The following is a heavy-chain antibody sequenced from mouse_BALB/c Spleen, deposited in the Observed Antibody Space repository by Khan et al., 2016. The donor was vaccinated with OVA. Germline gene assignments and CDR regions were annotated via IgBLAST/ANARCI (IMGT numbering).Heavy chain of an antibody. V-gene: IGHV2-3*01. CDR2: IWGDGGT. D-gene: IGHD1-1*01. CDR3: ASVNHGRSYSLDY. Sequence: QVQLKESGPGLVAPSQSLSITCTVSGFSLTNYGVNWVRQPPGKGLEWLGVIWGDGGTNYHSGLISRLSISKDNSKSQVFLKLNSLQTDDTATYSCASVNHGRSYSLDYWGQGTSLTVSS. CDR1: GFSLTNYG. J-gene: IGHJ2*02.